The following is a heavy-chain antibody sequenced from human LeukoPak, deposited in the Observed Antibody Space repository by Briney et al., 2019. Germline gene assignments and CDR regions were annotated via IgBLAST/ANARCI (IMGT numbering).Heavy chain of an antibody. CDR1: GFTSSTYW. V-gene: IGHV3-7*01. CDR3: ARDPYSGGYGAYYYYYMDV. J-gene: IGHJ6*03. CDR2: INQDETSI. Sequence: GGSLRLSCAASGFTSSTYWMGWVRQAPGKGPEWVGNINQDETSIYFLESVKGRFTISRGNAKKSLYLQMNSLRDEDTAVYYCARDPYSGGYGAYYYYYMDVWGKGTTVTVSS. D-gene: IGHD6-19*01.